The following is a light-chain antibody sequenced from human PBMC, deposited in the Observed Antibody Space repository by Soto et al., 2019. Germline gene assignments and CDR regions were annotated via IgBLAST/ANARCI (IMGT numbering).Light chain of an antibody. CDR1: EGIDTS. J-gene: IGKJ1*01. CDR2: GAS. CDR3: QHYDYFSWT. V-gene: IGKV1-5*01. Sequence: DIQMTQSPSTLSVSLGDRITITCRASEGIDTSLAWFQQRPGKAPKVLIAGASGLMNGVPSTFSGSGSGTEFALTISSVQPDDFATFFCQHYDYFSWTVGQGTKV.